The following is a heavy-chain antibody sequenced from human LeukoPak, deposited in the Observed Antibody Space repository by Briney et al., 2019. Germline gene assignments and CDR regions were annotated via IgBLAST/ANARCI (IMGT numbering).Heavy chain of an antibody. J-gene: IGHJ4*02. Sequence: GGSLRLSCAASGFTFRSYNLNWVRQAPGKGLEWVSSISSSGNYIYYADSVKGRFTLSRDNAENSLYLQMNSLRAEETAVYYCARDKSAYDSSGYVWGQGTLVTVSS. CDR3: ARDKSAYDSSGYV. V-gene: IGHV3-21*01. CDR1: GFTFRSYN. D-gene: IGHD3-22*01. CDR2: ISSSGNYI.